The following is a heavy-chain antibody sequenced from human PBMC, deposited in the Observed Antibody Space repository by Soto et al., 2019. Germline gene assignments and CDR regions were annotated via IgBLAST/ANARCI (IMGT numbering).Heavy chain of an antibody. Sequence: GGSLRLSCAASGFTFSSYGMHWVRQAPGKGLEWVAVIWYDGSNKYYADSVKGRFTISRDNSKNTLYLQMNSLRAEDTAVYYCARSGDIVVVPADYYYYGMDVWGQGTTVTVSS. CDR2: IWYDGSNK. D-gene: IGHD2-2*01. J-gene: IGHJ6*02. CDR3: ARSGDIVVVPADYYYYGMDV. V-gene: IGHV3-33*01. CDR1: GFTFSSYG.